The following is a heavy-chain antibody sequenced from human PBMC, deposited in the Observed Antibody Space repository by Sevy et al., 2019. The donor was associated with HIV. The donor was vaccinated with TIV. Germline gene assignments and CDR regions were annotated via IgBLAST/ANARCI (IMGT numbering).Heavy chain of an antibody. CDR2: ITGNAANT. J-gene: IGHJ4*02. CDR1: GFHFSNYA. Sequence: GGSLRLSCAASGFHFSNYAMSWVSQAPGKGLEWVSTITGNAANTFYADSVQGRFTISRDNSHNTLFLQMNSLRVDDTAVYYCSDRGRWGQGPLVTVSS. CDR3: SDRGR. V-gene: IGHV3-23*01. D-gene: IGHD2-21*02.